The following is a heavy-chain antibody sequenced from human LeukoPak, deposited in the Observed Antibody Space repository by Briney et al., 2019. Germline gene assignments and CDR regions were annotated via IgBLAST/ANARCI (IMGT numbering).Heavy chain of an antibody. D-gene: IGHD6-19*01. CDR1: GGSVSDYF. CDR2: IHSSGST. V-gene: IGHV4-4*07. CDR3: ARARSWLPFEY. J-gene: IGHJ4*02. Sequence: PSETLSLTCTVSGGSVSDYFWSWIRQPAGKGLEWVGRIHSSGSTDYNPSLKSRVTMSVDTSKNQFSLRLTSVTAADLAVYYCARARSWLPFEYWGQGTLVSVSS.